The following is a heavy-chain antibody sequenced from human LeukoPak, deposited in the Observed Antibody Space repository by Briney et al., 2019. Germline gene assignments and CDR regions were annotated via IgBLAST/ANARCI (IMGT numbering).Heavy chain of an antibody. D-gene: IGHD4-23*01. CDR3: AKGRGRGKNAFDI. J-gene: IGHJ3*02. CDR2: ISGRGGST. CDR1: GFTFSSYW. Sequence: GGSLRLSCAASGFTFSSYWMHWVPEAPGKGLEWVLDISGRGGSTYYADSVRGRFTVPGDHSKNRLYWQMNRLRAEDRALYTWAKGRGRGKNAFDIWGQGRMVGLCS. V-gene: IGHV3-23*01.